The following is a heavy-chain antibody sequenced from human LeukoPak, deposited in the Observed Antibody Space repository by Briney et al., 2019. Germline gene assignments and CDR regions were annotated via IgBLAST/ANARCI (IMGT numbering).Heavy chain of an antibody. J-gene: IGHJ6*03. D-gene: IGHD2-21*01. CDR1: GGSLSRHL. CDR2: IYVSGYT. CDR3: ARSERRAQKDTYSNHYYYMDV. V-gene: IGHV4-59*11. Sequence: SETLSHTRVLSGGSLSRHLWSWIPAPPGKGLGWRGYIYVSGYTNYNPPLKSRVTISVDTSNNQFSLRLSSVTAADTAVYYCARSERRAQKDTYSNHYYYMDVWGKGTTVTVSS.